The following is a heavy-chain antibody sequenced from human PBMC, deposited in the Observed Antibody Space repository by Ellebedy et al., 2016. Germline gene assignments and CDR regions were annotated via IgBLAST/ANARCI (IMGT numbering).Heavy chain of an antibody. CDR3: VREGGGGWFDP. Sequence: ASVKVSXKASGYTFRSYTISWVRQAPGQGLEWIGWISVYNGDTHYAQKVQGRVTMTTDTSMRTAYLEVRSLRSAHTAVYYCVREGGGGWFDPWGQGTLVTVSS. CDR1: GYTFRSYT. J-gene: IGHJ5*02. CDR2: ISVYNGDT. D-gene: IGHD4-23*01. V-gene: IGHV1-18*01.